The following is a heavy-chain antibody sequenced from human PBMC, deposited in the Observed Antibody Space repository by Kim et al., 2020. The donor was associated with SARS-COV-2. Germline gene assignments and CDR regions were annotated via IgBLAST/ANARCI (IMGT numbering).Heavy chain of an antibody. CDR3: TTDPQYYDFWSGSPFDY. V-gene: IGHV3-15*01. J-gene: IGHJ4*02. CDR2: IKSKTDGGTT. D-gene: IGHD3-3*01. Sequence: GGSLRLSCAASGFTFSNAWMSWVRQAPGKGLEWVGRIKSKTDGGTTDYAAPVKGRFTISRDDSKNTLYLQMNSLKTEDTAVYYCTTDPQYYDFWSGSPFDYWGQGTLVTVSS. CDR1: GFTFSNAW.